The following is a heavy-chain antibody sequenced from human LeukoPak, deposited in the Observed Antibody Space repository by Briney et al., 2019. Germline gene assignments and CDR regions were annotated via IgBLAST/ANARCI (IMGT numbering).Heavy chain of an antibody. Sequence: SETLSLTCAVYGGSFSGYYWSWIRQPPGKGLEWIGEINHSGSTNYNPSLKSRVTISVDTSKNQFSLKLSSVTAADTAVYYCANDYTIFGVVMNDYWGQGTLVTVSS. CDR1: GGSFSGYY. V-gene: IGHV4-34*01. D-gene: IGHD3-3*01. J-gene: IGHJ4*02. CDR3: ANDYTIFGVVMNDY. CDR2: INHSGST.